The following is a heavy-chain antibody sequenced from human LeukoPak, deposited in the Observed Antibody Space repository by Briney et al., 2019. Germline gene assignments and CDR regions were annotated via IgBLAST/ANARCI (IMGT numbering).Heavy chain of an antibody. V-gene: IGHV5-51*01. CDR2: IYPGDSDT. Sequence: GESLKISCKGSGYSFTSYWIGWVRQMPGKGLEWMGIIYPGDSDTKYSPSLQGQVTISADKSISTAYLQWSSLKASDTAIYYCARPREVGAPDAFDVWGQGTMVIVSS. D-gene: IGHD1-26*01. CDR3: ARPREVGAPDAFDV. J-gene: IGHJ3*01. CDR1: GYSFTSYW.